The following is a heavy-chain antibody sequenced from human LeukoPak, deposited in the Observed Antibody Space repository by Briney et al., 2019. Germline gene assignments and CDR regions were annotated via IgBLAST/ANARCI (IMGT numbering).Heavy chain of an antibody. CDR3: AKRGVVIRVILVGFHKEAYYFES. J-gene: IGHJ4*02. D-gene: IGHD3/OR15-3a*01. V-gene: IGHV3-23*01. Sequence: GGSLRLSCAASGFIFSNYAMSWVRQAPGKGLEWVAGISDSGGSTKYADSVKGRFTIARDNRKNTLYRQMNSLRAEDTAVYFCAKRGVVIRVILVGFHKEAYYFESWGQGALVTVSS. CDR1: GFIFSNYA. CDR2: ISDSGGST.